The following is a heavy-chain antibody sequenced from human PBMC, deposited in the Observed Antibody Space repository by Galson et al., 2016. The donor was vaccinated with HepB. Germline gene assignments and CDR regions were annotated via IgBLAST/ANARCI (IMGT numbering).Heavy chain of an antibody. D-gene: IGHD3-16*01. CDR3: ARVPLGGGDGLFDA. CDR1: GYTFTAYY. V-gene: IGHV1-2*02. Sequence: SVKVSCKASGYTFTAYYMHWVRQAPGQGLAWMGYINPNNGDKHYSQKFQGRVTMTRDTSIGTAYMEVSSLRSDDTAVYYCARVPLGGGDGLFDAWGPGTLVTVSS. CDR2: INPNNGDK. J-gene: IGHJ4*02.